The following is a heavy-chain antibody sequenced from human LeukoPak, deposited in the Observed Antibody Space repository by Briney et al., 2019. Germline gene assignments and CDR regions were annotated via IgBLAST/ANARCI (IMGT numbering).Heavy chain of an antibody. V-gene: IGHV1-69*05. Sequence: SSVKVSCKASGGTFSSYAISWVRQAPRQGLEWMGMIIPIFGTANYAQKFQGRVTITTDESTSTAYMELSSLRSEDTAVYYCASPSGWFSRGYPALDYWGPGTLVTVSS. CDR1: GGTFSSYA. CDR3: ASPSGWFSRGYPALDY. D-gene: IGHD3-22*01. J-gene: IGHJ4*02. CDR2: IIPIFGTA.